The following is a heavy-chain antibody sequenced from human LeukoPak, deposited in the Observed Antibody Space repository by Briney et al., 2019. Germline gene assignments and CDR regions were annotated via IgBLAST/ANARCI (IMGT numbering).Heavy chain of an antibody. CDR3: ASSVVIHHAEYFQH. CDR1: GGSVSGYY. J-gene: IGHJ1*01. V-gene: IGHV4-59*02. D-gene: IGHD3-22*01. Sequence: SETLSLTCTVSGGSVSGYYWSWIRQPPGKGLQWIGYIHYSGSTNYNPSLKSRLTISVDTSKNQFSLKLTSVTAADTAVYYCASSVVIHHAEYFQHWGQGTLVTVSS. CDR2: IHYSGST.